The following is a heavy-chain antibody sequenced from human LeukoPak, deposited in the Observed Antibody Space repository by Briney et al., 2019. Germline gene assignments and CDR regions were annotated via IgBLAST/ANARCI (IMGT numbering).Heavy chain of an antibody. CDR3: AKPLIVGATNGWFDP. D-gene: IGHD1-26*01. Sequence: PGGSLRLSCAASGFTSSSYAMHWVRQAPGKGLEWVSAISGSGGSTYYADSVKGRFTISRDNSKNTLYLQMNSLRAEDTAVYYCAKPLIVGATNGWFDPWGQGTLVTVSS. V-gene: IGHV3-23*01. J-gene: IGHJ5*02. CDR2: ISGSGGST. CDR1: GFTSSSYA.